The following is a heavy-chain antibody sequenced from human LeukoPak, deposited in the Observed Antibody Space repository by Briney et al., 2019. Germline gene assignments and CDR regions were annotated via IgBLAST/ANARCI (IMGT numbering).Heavy chain of an antibody. V-gene: IGHV5-10-1*01. D-gene: IGHD2-2*01. J-gene: IGHJ4*02. CDR2: IDPTDSYA. CDR3: ARHASRADDCSPTTCYGHY. CDR1: GYIFNRYW. Sequence: TGESLKISCKGSGYIFNRYWISWVRQIPGKGLEWMGRIDPTDSYANYSPSFQGHAHISVDKSISTAYMQWSSLKASDTAIYYCARHASRADDCSPTTCYGHYWGQGALVTVSS.